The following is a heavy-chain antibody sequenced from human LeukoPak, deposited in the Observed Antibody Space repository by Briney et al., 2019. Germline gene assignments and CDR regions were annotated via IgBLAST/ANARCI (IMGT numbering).Heavy chain of an antibody. V-gene: IGHV3-7*01. J-gene: IGHJ4*02. D-gene: IGHD3-10*01. CDR2: IKQDGSEK. CDR1: GFTFSSYW. Sequence: GGSLRLSCAASGFTFSSYWMSWVRQAPGKGLEWVANIKQDGSEKYYVDSVKGRFTISRDNAKNSLYLQMNSLRAEDTAVYYCVRDLDEDSGGTHFDFWGQGTLVTVSS. CDR3: VRDLDEDSGGTHFDF.